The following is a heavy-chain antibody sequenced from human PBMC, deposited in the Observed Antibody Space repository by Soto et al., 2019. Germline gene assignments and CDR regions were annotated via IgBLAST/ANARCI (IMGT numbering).Heavy chain of an antibody. D-gene: IGHD6-13*01. Sequence: GGSLRLSCAASGFTFSSYAMHWVRQAPGKGLEWVAVISYDGSNKYYADSVKGRFTISRDNSKNTLYLQMNSLRAEDTAVYYCARDGGIAAAGTHDAFDIWGQGTMVTVSS. CDR2: ISYDGSNK. CDR3: ARDGGIAAAGTHDAFDI. V-gene: IGHV3-30-3*01. J-gene: IGHJ3*02. CDR1: GFTFSSYA.